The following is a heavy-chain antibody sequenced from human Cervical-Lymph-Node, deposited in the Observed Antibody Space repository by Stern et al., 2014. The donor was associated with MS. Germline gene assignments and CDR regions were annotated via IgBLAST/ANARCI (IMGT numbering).Heavy chain of an antibody. J-gene: IGHJ6*02. D-gene: IGHD3-10*01. CDR2: IYWDDDK. Sequence: QVTLKESGPTLVKPTQTLTLTCTFSGFSLSTSGVGVGWIRQPPGKALEWLALIYWDDDKRYSPSLKSRLTITKDTSKNQVVLTMTNMDPVDTATYYCAHSLDYYGSGSYQRRLDYYGMDVWGQGTTVTVSS. CDR1: GFSLSTSGVG. V-gene: IGHV2-5*02. CDR3: AHSLDYYGSGSYQRRLDYYGMDV.